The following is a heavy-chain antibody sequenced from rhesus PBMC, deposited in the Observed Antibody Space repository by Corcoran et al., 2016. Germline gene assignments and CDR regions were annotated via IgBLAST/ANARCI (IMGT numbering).Heavy chain of an antibody. CDR3: AREDTATVNNEGFDY. CDR2: INPYNGNT. J-gene: IGHJ4*01. CDR1: GYTFTDYY. Sequence: QVQLVQSGAEVKKPGSSVKVSCKASGYTFTDYYMHWVRQAPRQGLEWMRWINPYNGNTKYAQKFQVRVTMTRDTSTSTAYMELSSLRSEDTAVYYCAREDTATVNNEGFDYWGQGVLVTVSS. V-gene: IGHV1S2*01. D-gene: IGHD5-12*01.